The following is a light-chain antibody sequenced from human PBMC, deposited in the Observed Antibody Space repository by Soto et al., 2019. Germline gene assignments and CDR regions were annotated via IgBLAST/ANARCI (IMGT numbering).Light chain of an antibody. CDR2: KAS. Sequence: DIQMTQSPSTLSVSVGDRFTIACRASQTISSWLAWYQQKPGKAPKLLIYKASTLKSGAPSRFSGSGSGTEFTLTISSLQPDDFATYYCQHYNSYSEAFGQGTKVDI. CDR3: QHYNSYSEA. V-gene: IGKV1-5*03. CDR1: QTISSW. J-gene: IGKJ1*01.